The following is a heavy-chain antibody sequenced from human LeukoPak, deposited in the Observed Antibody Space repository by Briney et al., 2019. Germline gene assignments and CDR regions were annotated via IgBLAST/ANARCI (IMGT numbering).Heavy chain of an antibody. CDR3: ARRGTYYDFWSGYPFDY. CDR1: GYSFTSYW. D-gene: IGHD3-3*01. CDR2: IYPGDSDT. Sequence: ESLKISCKGSGYSFTSYWIGWVRQMPGKGLEWMGIIYPGDSDTRYSPSFQGQVTISADKSISTAYLQWSSLKASDTAMYYCARRGTYYDFWSGYPFDYWGQGTLVTVSS. V-gene: IGHV5-51*01. J-gene: IGHJ4*02.